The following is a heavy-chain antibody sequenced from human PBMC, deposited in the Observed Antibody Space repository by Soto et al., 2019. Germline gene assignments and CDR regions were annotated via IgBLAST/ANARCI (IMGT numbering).Heavy chain of an antibody. V-gene: IGHV4-39*01. Sequence: SETLSLTCTVSGGSISSSSYYWGWIRQPPGKGLEWIGSIYYSGSTYYNPSLKSRVTISVDTSKNQFSLKLSSVTAADTAVYYCASTKKITGTTLTIDYWGQGTLVTVSS. D-gene: IGHD1-7*01. CDR1: GGSISSSSYY. J-gene: IGHJ4*02. CDR3: ASTKKITGTTLTIDY. CDR2: IYYSGST.